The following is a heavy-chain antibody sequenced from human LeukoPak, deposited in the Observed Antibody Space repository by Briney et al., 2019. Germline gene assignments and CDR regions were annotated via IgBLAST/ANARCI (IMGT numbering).Heavy chain of an antibody. J-gene: IGHJ4*02. CDR1: GFTFSNAW. CDR2: IKSKTDGGTT. CDR3: TTIRGYCSSTSCYALEY. V-gene: IGHV3-15*01. Sequence: PGGSLRLSCAASGFTFSNAWMSWVRQAPGKGLEWVGRIKSKTDGGTTDYAAPVKGRFTISRDDSKNTLYLQMNSLKTEYTAVYYCTTIRGYCSSTSCYALEYWGQGTLVTVSS. D-gene: IGHD2-2*01.